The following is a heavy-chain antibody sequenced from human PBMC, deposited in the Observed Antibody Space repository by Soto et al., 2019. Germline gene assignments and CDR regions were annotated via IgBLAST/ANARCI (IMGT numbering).Heavy chain of an antibody. D-gene: IGHD2-21*02. V-gene: IGHV3-33*03. CDR1: GFPFRGFA. CDR3: VSTYCRGDCSWWIDP. CDR2: ITYDGSES. J-gene: IGHJ5*02. Sequence: QVQLVESGGGVVQPGRSLRLSCAASGFPFRGFAMHWVRQAPGKGLEWVALITYDGSESNYADSVKGRFIISRDNSKNTLDLQMNSVRAEDTAVYYCVSTYCRGDCSWWIDPWGQGTLVTVSS.